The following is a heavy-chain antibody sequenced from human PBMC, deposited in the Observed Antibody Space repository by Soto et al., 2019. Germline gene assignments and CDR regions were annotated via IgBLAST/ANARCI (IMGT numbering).Heavy chain of an antibody. CDR3: ARGVKYGAYSRWFDP. D-gene: IGHD4-17*01. CDR2: MNPNSGNT. J-gene: IGHJ5*02. CDR1: GYTFTSYD. Sequence: QVQLVQSGAEVKKPGASVKVSCKASGYTFTSYDINWVRQATGQGLEYLGWMNPNSGNTGYVQKFQGRVNMTRDTSISTAYMGLSSLRSEATAVYFCARGVKYGAYSRWFDPWGQGTLVTVSS. V-gene: IGHV1-8*01.